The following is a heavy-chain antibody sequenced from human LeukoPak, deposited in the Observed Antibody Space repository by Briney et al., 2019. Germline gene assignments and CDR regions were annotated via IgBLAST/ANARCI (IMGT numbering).Heavy chain of an antibody. V-gene: IGHV3-74*01. Sequence: GGSLRLSCAASGSYWMHWVRQAPGKGLVWVSHINSDGSWTSYADSVKGRFTISKDNAKNTVYLQMNNLRAEGTAVYYCVSFYETYWGRGTLVTVSS. CDR2: INSDGSWT. CDR1: GSYW. CDR3: VSFYETY. J-gene: IGHJ4*02. D-gene: IGHD2/OR15-2a*01.